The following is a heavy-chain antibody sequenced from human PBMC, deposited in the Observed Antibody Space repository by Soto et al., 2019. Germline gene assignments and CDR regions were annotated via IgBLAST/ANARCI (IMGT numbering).Heavy chain of an antibody. V-gene: IGHV1-18*04. CDR2: ISAYNGNT. CDR3: ARDLQPYYDSSGLDY. D-gene: IGHD3-22*01. Sequence: ASVKVSCKASGYTFTSHGISWVRQAPGQGLEWMGWISAYNGNTNYAQKLQGRVTMTTDTSTSTAYMELRSLRSDDTAVYYCARDLQPYYDSSGLDYWGQGTLVTVSS. CDR1: GYTFTSHG. J-gene: IGHJ4*02.